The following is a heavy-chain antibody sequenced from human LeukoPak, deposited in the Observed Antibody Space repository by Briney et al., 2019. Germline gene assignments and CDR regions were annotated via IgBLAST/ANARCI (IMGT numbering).Heavy chain of an antibody. CDR1: GGSFSGYY. Sequence: SETLSLTCAVYGGSFSGYYWSWIRQPPGKGLEWIGYIYYSGSTNYNPSLKSRVTISVDTSKNQFSLKLSSVTAADTAVYYCARDCIAAAAANWFDPWGQGTLVTVSS. J-gene: IGHJ5*02. D-gene: IGHD6-13*01. CDR2: IYYSGST. CDR3: ARDCIAAAAANWFDP. V-gene: IGHV4-59*12.